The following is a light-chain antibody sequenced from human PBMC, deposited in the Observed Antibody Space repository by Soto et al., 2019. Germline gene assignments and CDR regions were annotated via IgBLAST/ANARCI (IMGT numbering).Light chain of an antibody. CDR3: QQYGSSPRT. V-gene: IGKV3-20*01. Sequence: EDVLTHSPGTLSLSPGETATLSCRASQSVSSDYLAWYQQKIGQAPRILIYGASNRATGIPDRFSGSGSGTDLNLTISRLEPEDFAVYYCQQYGSSPRTCGQGTKVDIK. CDR2: GAS. J-gene: IGKJ1*01. CDR1: QSVSSDY.